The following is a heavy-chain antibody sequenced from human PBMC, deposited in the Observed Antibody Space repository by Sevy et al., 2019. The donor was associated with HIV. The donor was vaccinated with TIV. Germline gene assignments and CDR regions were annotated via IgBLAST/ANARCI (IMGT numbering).Heavy chain of an antibody. Sequence: GGSLRLSCAASGFTFDDYGMHWVRQAPGKGLEWVSGISWNSATIVYADSAKGRFTTSRDNARNSLYLQMNSLRVEDMAFYYCAKGAGSSLLSAIAYWGQGTLVTVSS. CDR3: AKGAGSSLLSAIAY. CDR1: GFTFDDYG. J-gene: IGHJ4*02. CDR2: ISWNSATI. D-gene: IGHD2-15*01. V-gene: IGHV3-9*03.